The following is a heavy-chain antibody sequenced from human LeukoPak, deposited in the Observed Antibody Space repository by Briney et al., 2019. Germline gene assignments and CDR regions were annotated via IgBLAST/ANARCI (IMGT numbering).Heavy chain of an antibody. CDR1: GFTFNNYA. CDR3: AKTIYNGGLDYFDY. D-gene: IGHD4-23*01. CDR2: PMGSTADS. Sequence: WGSLRFSCAASGFTFNNYAMTWVRQAPGKGLEWVSAPMGSTADSAHSDSVKGRFTISRDNSKKKPYLQMNSLRAEDTAIYYCAKTIYNGGLDYFDYWGQGTLVTVSS. V-gene: IGHV3-23*01. J-gene: IGHJ4*02.